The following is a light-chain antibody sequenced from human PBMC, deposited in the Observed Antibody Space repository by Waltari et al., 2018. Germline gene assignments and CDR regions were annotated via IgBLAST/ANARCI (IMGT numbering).Light chain of an antibody. CDR1: QGIRND. CDR3: QQSYTSPWT. V-gene: IGKV1-39*01. CDR2: AAS. J-gene: IGKJ1*01. Sequence: IQMTQSPSSLSASVGDRVTITCRARQGIRNDLGWYQPKPGKAPKLLIYAASSLQSGVPSRFSGSGSGREFTLTISSLQSEDFATYFCQQSYTSPWTFGQGTKVEIK.